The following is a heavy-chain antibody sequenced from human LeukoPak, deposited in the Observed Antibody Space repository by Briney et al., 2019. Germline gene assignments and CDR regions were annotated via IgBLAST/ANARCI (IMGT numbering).Heavy chain of an antibody. Sequence: PGGSLRLSCAASGFTFSSYGMHWVRQAPGKGLEWVAFIRYDGSNKYYADSVKGRFTISRDNSKNTLYLQMNSLRAEDTAVYYCAKEGPYVRNPYFDYWGQGTLVTVSS. CDR3: AKEGPYVRNPYFDY. D-gene: IGHD3-16*01. J-gene: IGHJ4*02. CDR2: IRYDGSNK. CDR1: GFTFSSYG. V-gene: IGHV3-30*02.